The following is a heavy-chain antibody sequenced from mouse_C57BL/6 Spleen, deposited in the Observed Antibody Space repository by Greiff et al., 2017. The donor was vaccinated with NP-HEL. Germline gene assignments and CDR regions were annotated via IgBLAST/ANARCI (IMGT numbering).Heavy chain of an antibody. CDR3: ARGVQEYFDY. Sequence: EVKVVESGGGLVKPGGSLKLSCAASGFTFSDYGMHWVRQAPEKGLEWVAYISSGSSTIYYADTVKGRFTISRDNAKNTLFLQMTSLRSEDTAMYYCARGVQEYFDYWGQGTTLTVSS. CDR1: GFTFSDYG. CDR2: ISSGSSTI. J-gene: IGHJ2*01. V-gene: IGHV5-17*01.